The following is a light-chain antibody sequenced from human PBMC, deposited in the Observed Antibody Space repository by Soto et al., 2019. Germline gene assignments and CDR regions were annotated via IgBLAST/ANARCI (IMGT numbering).Light chain of an antibody. CDR3: QQANSFPLT. J-gene: IGKJ4*01. CDR1: QGLLQSDGNTY. Sequence: IGMTQTPLSLSVTPGQPSSISCKSGQGLLQSDGNTYLYWYLQKPGQPPQLLIYAASSLQSGVPSRFSGSGSGTDFTLTISSLQPEDFATYYCQQANSFPLTFGGGTKVDI. V-gene: IGKV2-29*01. CDR2: AAS.